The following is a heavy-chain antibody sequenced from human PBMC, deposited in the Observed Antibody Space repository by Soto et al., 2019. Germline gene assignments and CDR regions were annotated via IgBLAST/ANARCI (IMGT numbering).Heavy chain of an antibody. Sequence: EVQVLESGGGLVQPGGSPRLSCAASGFSFSRYAMTWVRQAPGKGLEWVSAISGNDDRTFYGDSVKGRFTVSRDNSKNTVSLQMNSLRVEDTAVYYCAKVWLDYWYFDVWGRGTLVTVSS. J-gene: IGHJ2*01. CDR3: AKVWLDYWYFDV. D-gene: IGHD6-19*01. CDR2: ISGNDDRT. CDR1: GFSFSRYA. V-gene: IGHV3-23*01.